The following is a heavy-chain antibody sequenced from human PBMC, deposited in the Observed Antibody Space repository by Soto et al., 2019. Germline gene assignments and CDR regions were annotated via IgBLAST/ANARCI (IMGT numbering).Heavy chain of an antibody. CDR2: IKSKSDGGRT. CDR1: GFTFSKAW. J-gene: IGHJ3*02. CDR3: TARVTMIAVVSSDEDPLDI. Sequence: GGSLRLSCAASGFTFSKAWMSWARQAPGKGLEWVGRIKSKSDGGRTDYAAPVKGRFTISRDDSRNTLYLQMNSLKTEDTAFYYCTARVTMIAVVSSDEDPLDICGQGTMVTASS. V-gene: IGHV3-15*01. D-gene: IGHD3-22*01.